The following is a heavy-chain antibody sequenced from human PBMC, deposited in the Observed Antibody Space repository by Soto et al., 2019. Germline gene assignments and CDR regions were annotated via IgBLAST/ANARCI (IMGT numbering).Heavy chain of an antibody. Sequence: VQLVQSGAEVKKPGASVKVSCKTSGDSFNDYYIHWVRQAPGQGLEWMGWINPNGGVTKYAQKFQGRVTVTRDTSIRTVYMELSSLRSDDTAVYYCARESGGATATLDYYYCYMDVWGKGPTVTVSS. J-gene: IGHJ6*03. CDR1: GDSFNDYY. CDR3: ARESGGATATLDYYYCYMDV. V-gene: IGHV1-2*02. D-gene: IGHD5-12*01. CDR2: INPNGGVT.